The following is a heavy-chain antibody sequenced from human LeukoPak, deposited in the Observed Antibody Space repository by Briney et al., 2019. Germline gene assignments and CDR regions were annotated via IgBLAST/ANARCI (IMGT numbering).Heavy chain of an antibody. CDR2: ISSSGNTI. D-gene: IGHD1-26*01. CDR3: AKVGLSGSYYVFFDY. CDR1: GFTFSSYE. Sequence: GGSLRLSCAASGFTFSSYEMNWVRQAPGKGLEWVSYISSSGNTIYYADSVKGRFTISRDNAKNSLYLQMNSLRAEDTALYYCAKVGLSGSYYVFFDYWGQGTLVTVSS. V-gene: IGHV3-48*03. J-gene: IGHJ4*02.